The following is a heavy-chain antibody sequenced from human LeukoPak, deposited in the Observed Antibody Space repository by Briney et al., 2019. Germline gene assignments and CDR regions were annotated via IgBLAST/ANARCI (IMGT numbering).Heavy chain of an antibody. CDR3: ARAFIQLWSLVDAFDI. J-gene: IGHJ3*02. CDR2: INPSGGST. CDR1: GYTFTSYY. D-gene: IGHD5-18*01. Sequence: ASVKVSCKASGYTFTSYYMHWVRQAPGQGLEWMGIINPSGGSTSYAQKFQGRVTMTRDMSTSTVYMELSSLRSEDTAVYYCARAFIQLWSLVDAFDIWGQGTMVTVSS. V-gene: IGHV1-46*01.